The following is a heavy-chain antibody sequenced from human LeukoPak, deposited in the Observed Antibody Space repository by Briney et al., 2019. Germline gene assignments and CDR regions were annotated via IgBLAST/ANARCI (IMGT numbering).Heavy chain of an antibody. V-gene: IGHV1-69*05. J-gene: IGHJ4*02. D-gene: IGHD2-15*01. CDR2: IIPIFGTA. CDR3: ASHPGYCSGGSCYYYYFDY. Sequence: SVKVSCKASRGTFSSYAISWVRQALGQGLEWMGRIIPIFGTANYAQKFQGRVTITTDESTSTAYMELSSLRSEDTAVYYCASHPGYCSGGSCYYYYFDYWGQGTLVTVSS. CDR1: RGTFSSYA.